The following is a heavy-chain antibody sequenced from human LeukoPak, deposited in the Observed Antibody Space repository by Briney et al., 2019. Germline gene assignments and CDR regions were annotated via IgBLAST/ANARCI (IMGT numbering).Heavy chain of an antibody. V-gene: IGHV1-18*01. CDR2: ISAYNGNT. J-gene: IGHJ6*02. CDR1: GYTFTSYG. D-gene: IGHD2-2*03. Sequence: ASVKVSCKASGYTFTSYGISWVRQAPGQGLEWMGWISAYNGNTNYAQKLQGRVTMTTDTSTSTAYMELRSLRSDDTAVYYCARDRPGYCSSTSCVPYYYYGMDVWGQGTTVTVSS. CDR3: ARDRPGYCSSTSCVPYYYYGMDV.